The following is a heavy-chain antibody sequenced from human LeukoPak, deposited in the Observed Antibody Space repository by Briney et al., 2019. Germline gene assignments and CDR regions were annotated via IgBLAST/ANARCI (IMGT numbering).Heavy chain of an antibody. CDR2: INHSGST. Sequence: SETLSLTCAVYGGSFSGYYWSWIRQPPGKGLEWIGEINHSGSTNYNPSLKSRVTISVDTSKNQFSLKLSSVTAADTAVYYCARLYNWNDMFDYWGQGTLVTVSS. CDR3: ARLYNWNDMFDY. D-gene: IGHD1-20*01. V-gene: IGHV4-34*01. CDR1: GGSFSGYY. J-gene: IGHJ4*02.